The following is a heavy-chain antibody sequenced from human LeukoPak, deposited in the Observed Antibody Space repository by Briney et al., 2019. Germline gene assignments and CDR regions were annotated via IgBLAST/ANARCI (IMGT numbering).Heavy chain of an antibody. CDR3: ARAPTPYFTYYMDV. Sequence: GGSLRLSCAASGFSFSGFGMNWVRQAPGKGLEWISYIGSSGSAGGNIYYAVSVKGRFTVSRDNAKDSLFLRMNSLQDADTAVYYCARAPTPYFTYYMDVWGKGTTATVSS. CDR2: IGSSGSAGGNI. J-gene: IGHJ6*03. D-gene: IGHD2-21*01. V-gene: IGHV3-48*02. CDR1: GFSFSGFG.